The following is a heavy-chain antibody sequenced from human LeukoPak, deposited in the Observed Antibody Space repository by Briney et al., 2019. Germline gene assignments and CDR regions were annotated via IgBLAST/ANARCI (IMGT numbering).Heavy chain of an antibody. CDR3: AKDVGVTTVTTGGY. J-gene: IGHJ4*02. CDR2: ISYDGSNK. CDR1: GFTFSSYT. Sequence: GGSLRLSCAASGFTFSSYTMHWVRQAPGKGLEWVAVISYDGSNKYYPDSLKGRFTISRDNSKNTVYLQMSSLRAEDTAVYYCAKDVGVTTVTTGGYWGQGTLVTVSS. D-gene: IGHD4-17*01. V-gene: IGHV3-30-3*01.